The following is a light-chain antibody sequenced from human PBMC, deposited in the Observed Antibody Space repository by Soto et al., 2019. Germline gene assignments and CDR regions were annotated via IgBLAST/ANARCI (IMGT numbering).Light chain of an antibody. Sequence: DIQMTQSPSFLSASVGDRVTITCRASQSVSNFLSWYQKIPGKPPKLLIFGASSLQGGVPSRFSGRRSGTDFTLTIRSLQPEDVATYYCQQSYITPYTFGQGTTVEIK. V-gene: IGKV1-39*01. J-gene: IGKJ2*01. CDR3: QQSYITPYT. CDR2: GAS. CDR1: QSVSNF.